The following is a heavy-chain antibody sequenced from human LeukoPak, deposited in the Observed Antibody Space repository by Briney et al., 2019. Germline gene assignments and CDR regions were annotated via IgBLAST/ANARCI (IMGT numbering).Heavy chain of an antibody. D-gene: IGHD3-3*01. CDR1: GFTFSSYS. CDR2: ISSSSSYI. V-gene: IGHV3-21*01. CDR3: AREPSTRALWSGYYLEHAFDI. Sequence: PGGSLRLSCAASGFTFSSYSMNWVRQAPGKGLEWVSSISSSSSYIYYADSVKGRFTISRDNAKNSLYLQMNSLRAEDTAVYYCAREPSTRALWSGYYLEHAFDIWGQGTMVTVSS. J-gene: IGHJ3*02.